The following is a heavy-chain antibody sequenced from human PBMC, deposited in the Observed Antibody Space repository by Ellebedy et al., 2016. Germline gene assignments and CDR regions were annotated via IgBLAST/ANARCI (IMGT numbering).Heavy chain of an antibody. Sequence: SETLSLTCAVYGGSFSGYYWSWIRQPPGKGLEWIGEINHSGSTNYNPSLKSRVTISVDTSKNQFSLKLSSVTAADTAVYYCARKGCTSCFRDQNWFDPWGQGTLVTVSS. J-gene: IGHJ5*02. CDR2: INHSGST. CDR1: GGSFSGYY. CDR3: ARKGCTSCFRDQNWFDP. D-gene: IGHD2-2*01. V-gene: IGHV4-34*01.